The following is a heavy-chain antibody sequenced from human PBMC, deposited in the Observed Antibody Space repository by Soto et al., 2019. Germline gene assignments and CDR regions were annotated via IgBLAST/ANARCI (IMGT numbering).Heavy chain of an antibody. V-gene: IGHV1-69*01. CDR3: ARRTVTPPPLYYYYGMDV. J-gene: IGHJ6*02. D-gene: IGHD4-17*01. Sequence: QVQLVQSGAEVKKPGSSVKVSCKASGGTFSSYAISWVRQAPGQGLEWMGGIIPIFGTANYAQKFQGRVTITADESTSTADMELSSLRSEDTAVYYCARRTVTPPPLYYYYGMDVWGPGTTVTVS. CDR1: GGTFSSYA. CDR2: IIPIFGTA.